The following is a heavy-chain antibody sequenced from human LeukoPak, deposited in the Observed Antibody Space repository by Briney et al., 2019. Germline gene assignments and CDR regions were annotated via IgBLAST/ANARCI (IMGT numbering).Heavy chain of an antibody. Sequence: SVKVSCKASGGTFSSYGISWVRQAPGQGLEWMGGIIPIFGTANYAQKFQGRVTITTDESTSTAYMELSSLRSEDTAVYYCARRATIFGVVFEAFDIWGQGTMVTVSS. CDR1: GGTFSSYG. J-gene: IGHJ3*02. CDR3: ARRATIFGVVFEAFDI. D-gene: IGHD3-3*01. CDR2: IIPIFGTA. V-gene: IGHV1-69*05.